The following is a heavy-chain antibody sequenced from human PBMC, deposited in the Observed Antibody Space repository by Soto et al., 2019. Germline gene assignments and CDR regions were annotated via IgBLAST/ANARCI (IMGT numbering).Heavy chain of an antibody. Sequence: QVQLVQSGADVQRPGSSVRVSCKASGDTFNFYTINGVRQAPGQGLQWMGRINPILSMSNYAPRFQGRVTMTAEKSTSTAYMELSSLRSEDTAMYYCATSYGSGYRAFDSWGQGALVTVSS. V-gene: IGHV1-69*02. J-gene: IGHJ4*02. CDR1: GDTFNFYT. CDR3: ATSYGSGYRAFDS. D-gene: IGHD3-10*01. CDR2: INPILSMS.